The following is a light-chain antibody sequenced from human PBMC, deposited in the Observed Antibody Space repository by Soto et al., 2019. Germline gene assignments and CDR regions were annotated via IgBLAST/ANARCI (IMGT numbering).Light chain of an antibody. CDR2: EVS. CDR3: MKGTLWPIT. V-gene: IGKV2-30*01. CDR1: QVLVNSDGIAY. Sequence: VALSASPVSRPVTLVHPASISFKSNQVLVNSDGIAYFSWFQQRPGRSPRRLIYEVSNRDSGVPARFSGSGSGTDFALKISRVEAEDVGVYYCMKGTLWPITFGQGTRLEIK. J-gene: IGKJ5*01.